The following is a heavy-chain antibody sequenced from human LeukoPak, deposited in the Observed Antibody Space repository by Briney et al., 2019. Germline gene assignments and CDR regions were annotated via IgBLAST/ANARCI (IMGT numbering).Heavy chain of an antibody. CDR1: GGSVSSGSYY. CDR3: ARAPRYYDILTGYQTPFDY. D-gene: IGHD3-9*01. CDR2: IYYSGST. Sequence: PSETLSLICTVSGGSVSSGSYYWSWIRQPPGKGLEWIGYIYYSGSTNYNPSLKSRVTISVDTSKNQFSLKLSSVTAADTAVYYCARAPRYYDILTGYQTPFDYWGQGTLVTVSS. V-gene: IGHV4-61*01. J-gene: IGHJ4*02.